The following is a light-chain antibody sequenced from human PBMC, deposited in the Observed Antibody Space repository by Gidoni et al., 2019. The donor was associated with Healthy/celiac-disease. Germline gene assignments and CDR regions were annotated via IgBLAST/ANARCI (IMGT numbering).Light chain of an antibody. CDR1: SSDVGGYNY. V-gene: IGLV2-14*01. CDR3: SSYTSSSTLL. CDR2: EVS. J-gene: IGLJ2*01. Sequence: QSALTQPASVSGSPGKSITISCTGTSSDVGGYNYVSWYQQHPGKAPKLMIYEVSNRHSGVSNRFSGSKSGNTASLTISGLQAEDEADYYCSSYTSSSTLLFGGGTKLTVL.